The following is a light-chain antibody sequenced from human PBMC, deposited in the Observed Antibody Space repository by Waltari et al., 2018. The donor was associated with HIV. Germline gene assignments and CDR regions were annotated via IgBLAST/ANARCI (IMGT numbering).Light chain of an antibody. CDR2: DAS. J-gene: IGKJ3*01. V-gene: IGKV1-33*01. Sequence: DIQMTQSPSSLSAYVGDRVTITCQASQNIRYFLNWYHQKPGKAPQLLIYDASNLETGVPPRFSGSGSGTSFTLTITSLRPEDIGTYYCHQYYNLPWGAFGPGTKVAIK. CDR1: QNIRYF. CDR3: HQYYNLPWGA.